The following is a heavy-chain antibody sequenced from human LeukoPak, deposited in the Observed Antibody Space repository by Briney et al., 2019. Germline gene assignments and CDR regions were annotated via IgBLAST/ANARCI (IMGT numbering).Heavy chain of an antibody. CDR1: GFTFSSYE. D-gene: IGHD3-9*01. J-gene: IGHJ6*02. V-gene: IGHV3-48*03. CDR2: ISSGGMTI. Sequence: GGSLRLSCEASGFTFSSYEMNWVRQAPGKGLEWISYISSGGMTIYYADSVRGRFTVSRDNTKNSLFLQMNSLRAEDTAVYFCARDYYDIVTGYYSMYSYGVDVWGQGTAVTVSS. CDR3: ARDYYDIVTGYYSMYSYGVDV.